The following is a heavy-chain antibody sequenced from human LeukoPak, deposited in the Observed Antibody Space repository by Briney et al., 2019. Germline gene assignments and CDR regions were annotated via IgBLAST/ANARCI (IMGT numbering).Heavy chain of an antibody. V-gene: IGHV3-23*01. D-gene: IGHD3-16*01. CDR2: ISGSGGRT. CDR3: AKVPPGIWLFDI. CDR1: GFIFSSYA. J-gene: IGHJ3*02. Sequence: GGSLRLPCAASGFIFSSYAMSWVRQAPGKGLEWVSGISGSGGRTYYADSVKGRFTISRDNSKNTLYLQMNSLRAEDTAVYYCAKVPPGIWLFDIWGQGTMVTVSS.